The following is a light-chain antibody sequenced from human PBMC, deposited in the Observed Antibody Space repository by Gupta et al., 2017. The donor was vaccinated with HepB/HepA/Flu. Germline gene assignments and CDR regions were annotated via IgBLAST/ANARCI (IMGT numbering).Light chain of an antibody. CDR1: SSNIGSNY. CDR3: AAWDDSLSGLYV. Sequence: QSVLTQPPSASGTPGQRVTISCSGSSSNIGSNYVYWYQQLPGTAPKLLIYRNNQRPSGVPDRFSGSKSGTSASLAFSGLRSEDEADYYCAAWDDSLSGLYVFGTGTKVTVL. J-gene: IGLJ1*01. CDR2: RNN. V-gene: IGLV1-47*01.